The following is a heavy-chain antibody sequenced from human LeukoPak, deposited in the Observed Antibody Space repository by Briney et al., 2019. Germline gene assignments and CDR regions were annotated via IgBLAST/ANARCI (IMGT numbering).Heavy chain of an antibody. CDR2: ISAYNGNT. CDR1: GYTFTSYG. J-gene: IGHJ4*02. CDR3: ARVKIDDSSGYYYPVYYFDY. D-gene: IGHD3-22*01. Sequence: VASVKVSCKASGYTFTSYGISWVRQAPGQGLEWMGWISAYNGNTNYAQKLQGRVTMTTDTSTSTAYMGLRSLRSDDTAVYYCARVKIDDSSGYYYPVYYFDYWGQGTLVTVSS. V-gene: IGHV1-18*01.